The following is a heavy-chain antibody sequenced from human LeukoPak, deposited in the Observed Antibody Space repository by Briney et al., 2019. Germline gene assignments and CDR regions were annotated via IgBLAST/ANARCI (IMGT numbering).Heavy chain of an antibody. D-gene: IGHD3-10*01. Sequence: PGGSLRLSCAASGFTFSSYAMSWVRQAPGKGLEWVSAISGSGGSTYYADSVKGRFTISRDNSTNTLYLQMNSLRAEDTAVYYCASLDGSGLTYDAFDIWGQGTMVTVSS. J-gene: IGHJ3*02. CDR2: ISGSGGST. V-gene: IGHV3-23*01. CDR3: ASLDGSGLTYDAFDI. CDR1: GFTFSSYA.